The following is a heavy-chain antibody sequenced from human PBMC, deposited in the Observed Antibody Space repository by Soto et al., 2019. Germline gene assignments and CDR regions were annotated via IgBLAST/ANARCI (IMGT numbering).Heavy chain of an antibody. J-gene: IGHJ4*02. CDR1: GFTFSSYA. CDR2: ISGSGGST. D-gene: IGHD3-22*01. V-gene: IGHV3-23*01. CDR3: AKRYSSGYYWEDYFDY. Sequence: GGSLRLSCAASGFTFSSYAMSWVRQAPGKGLEWVSAISGSGGSTYYADSVKGRFTISRDNSKNTLYLQMNSLRAEDTAVYYCAKRYSSGYYWEDYFDYWGQGTLVTVSS.